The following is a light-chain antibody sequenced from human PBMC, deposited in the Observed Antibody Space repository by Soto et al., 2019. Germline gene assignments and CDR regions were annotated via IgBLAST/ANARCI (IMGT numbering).Light chain of an antibody. CDR3: QQYYSTPLT. CDR2: WAS. Sequence: DIVLTQSPDSLAVSLGERATIHCKSSQTIFYTSSNKNYLAWYQQRPGQPPTLLIYWASDRESGVPNRFSGSGSGTDFTLTISGLQAEDVAVYYCQQYYSTPLTFGPGTRLDIK. CDR1: QTIFYTSSNKNY. V-gene: IGKV4-1*01. J-gene: IGKJ3*01.